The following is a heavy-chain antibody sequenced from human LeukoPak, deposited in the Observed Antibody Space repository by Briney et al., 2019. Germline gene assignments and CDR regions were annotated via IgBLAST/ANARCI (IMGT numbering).Heavy chain of an antibody. CDR2: ISSSSSYI. CDR1: GFSFSSYS. J-gene: IGHJ4*02. CDR3: TPLMIVVAGKVDDY. V-gene: IGHV3-21*01. D-gene: IGHD3-22*01. Sequence: GGSLRLSCAASGFSFSSYSMNWVRQAPGKGLEWVSSISSSSSYIYYVDSVKGRFTISRDNAKNSLYLQMNSLRAEDTAVYYCTPLMIVVAGKVDDYWGQGTLVTVSS.